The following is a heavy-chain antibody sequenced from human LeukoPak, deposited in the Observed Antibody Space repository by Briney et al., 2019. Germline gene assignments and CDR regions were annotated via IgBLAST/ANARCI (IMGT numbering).Heavy chain of an antibody. D-gene: IGHD3-22*01. CDR2: IYTSGST. J-gene: IGHJ6*03. V-gene: IGHV4-61*02. CDR3: ARDYYDSSEMYYYYYMDV. Sequence: PSETLSLTCTVSGGSFSSGTHYWSWIRQPAGKGLEWIGRIYTSGSTNYNPSLKSRVTMSVDTSKNQFSLKLSSVTAADTAVYYCARDYYDSSEMYYYYYMDVWGKGTTVTISS. CDR1: GGSFSSGTHY.